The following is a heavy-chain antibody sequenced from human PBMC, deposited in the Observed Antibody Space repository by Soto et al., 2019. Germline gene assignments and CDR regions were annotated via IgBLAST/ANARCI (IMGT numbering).Heavy chain of an antibody. CDR3: AKEGGGHGGFFDL. J-gene: IGHJ4*02. V-gene: IGHV3-53*01. Sequence: EARLVESGGGLIQPGGSLRLSCAASGFGVSNNYLTWVRQAPGKGLEWVSIIYTGGTPYYTDSVKGRFTISRDNSKNTLYLQMSSLSVEDTAIYYCAKEGGGHGGFFDLWGQGTLVTVSS. CDR1: GFGVSNNY. D-gene: IGHD5-12*01. CDR2: IYTGGTP.